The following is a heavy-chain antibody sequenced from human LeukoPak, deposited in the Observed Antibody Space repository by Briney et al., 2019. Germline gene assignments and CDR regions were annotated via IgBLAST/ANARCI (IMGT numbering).Heavy chain of an antibody. CDR1: GFTFSSYS. Sequence: GGSLRLSCAASGFTFSSYSMNWVRQAPGKGLEWVSSISSSSSYIYYADSVKGRFTISRDNAKNSLYLQMNSLRAEDTAAYYCARGTSSSWYYFDYWGQGTLVTVSS. CDR2: ISSSSSYI. CDR3: ARGTSSSWYYFDY. V-gene: IGHV3-21*01. D-gene: IGHD6-13*01. J-gene: IGHJ4*02.